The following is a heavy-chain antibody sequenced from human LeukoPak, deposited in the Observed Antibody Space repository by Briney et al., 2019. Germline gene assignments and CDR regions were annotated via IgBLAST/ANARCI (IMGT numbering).Heavy chain of an antibody. CDR2: FDPEDGET. J-gene: IGHJ5*02. Sequence: ASVKVSCKVSGYTLTELSMHWVRQAPGKGLEWMGGFDPEDGETIYAQKFQGRVTMTEDTSTDIAYMELSSLRSEDTAVYYCATLGYCSGGSCYAYNWFDPWGQGTLVTVSS. D-gene: IGHD2-15*01. CDR1: GYTLTELS. CDR3: ATLGYCSGGSCYAYNWFDP. V-gene: IGHV1-24*01.